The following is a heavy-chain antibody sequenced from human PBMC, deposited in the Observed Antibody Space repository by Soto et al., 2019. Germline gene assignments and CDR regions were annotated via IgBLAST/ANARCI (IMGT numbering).Heavy chain of an antibody. J-gene: IGHJ4*02. Sequence: PGGSLRLSCAASGFTFNNYGMDWVRQSPGQGLEWVSGITWNSNNSGYADSVKGRFTISRDNAKNSLYLQMNSLRPEDTAFYYCVKDIGAAAGPGFDSWGQGTLVTVSS. D-gene: IGHD6-25*01. V-gene: IGHV3-9*01. CDR1: GFTFNNYG. CDR2: ITWNSNNS. CDR3: VKDIGAAAGPGFDS.